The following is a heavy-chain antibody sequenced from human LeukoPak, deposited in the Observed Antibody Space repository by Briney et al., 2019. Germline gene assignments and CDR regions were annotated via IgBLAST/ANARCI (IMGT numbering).Heavy chain of an antibody. CDR3: AKEGILTGYYPG. Sequence: GGSLRLSCAASGFTLSSYAVSWVRQAPGKGLEWVSAISGSGGSTYYADSVKGRFTISRDNSKNTLYLQMNSLRAEDTAVYYCAKEGILTGYYPGWGQGTLVTVSS. D-gene: IGHD3-9*01. CDR1: GFTLSSYA. CDR2: ISGSGGST. V-gene: IGHV3-23*01. J-gene: IGHJ4*02.